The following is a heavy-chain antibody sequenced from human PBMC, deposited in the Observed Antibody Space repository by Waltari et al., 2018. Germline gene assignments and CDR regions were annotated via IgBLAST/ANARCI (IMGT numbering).Heavy chain of an antibody. Sequence: QLQLQESGPGLVKPSETLSLTCTVSGGSISSSSYYWGWIRQPPGKGLEWIGSIYYSGRTHYNPARKSRVTRSVDTAKNQFSLKLSSVTAADTAVYYCARHGIVGATTFDYWGQGTLVTVSS. V-gene: IGHV4-39*07. J-gene: IGHJ4*02. CDR2: IYYSGRT. CDR1: GGSISSSSYY. CDR3: ARHGIVGATTFDY. D-gene: IGHD1-26*01.